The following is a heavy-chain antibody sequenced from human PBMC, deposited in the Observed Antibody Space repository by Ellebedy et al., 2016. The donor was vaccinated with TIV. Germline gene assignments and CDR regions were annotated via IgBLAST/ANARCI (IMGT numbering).Heavy chain of an antibody. J-gene: IGHJ4*02. CDR3: TRDHTNKVSGDY. V-gene: IGHV1-2*02. CDR2: INPNSGGT. Sequence: AASVKVSCKTSGYTFTDYYIHWVRQAPGQGLEWMAWINPNSGGTNYAQKFQGRVTVTRDTSTSTAFLELSRLRSDDTAVYYCTRDHTNKVSGDYWGQGTLVTVSS. D-gene: IGHD5/OR15-5a*01. CDR1: GYTFTDYY.